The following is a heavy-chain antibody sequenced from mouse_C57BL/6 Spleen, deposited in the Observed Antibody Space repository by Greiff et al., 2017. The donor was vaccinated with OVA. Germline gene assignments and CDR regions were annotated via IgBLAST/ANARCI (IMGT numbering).Heavy chain of an antibody. CDR2: IYPGDGDT. D-gene: IGHD2-3*01. V-gene: IGHV1-80*01. CDR3: ARRDGYYFYFDY. Sequence: VQRVESGAELVKPGASVKISCKASGYAFSSYWMNWVKQRPGKGLEWIGQIYPGDGDTNYNGKFKGKATLTADKSSSTAYMQLSSLTSEDSAVYFCARRDGYYFYFDYWGQGTTLTVSS. J-gene: IGHJ2*01. CDR1: GYAFSSYW.